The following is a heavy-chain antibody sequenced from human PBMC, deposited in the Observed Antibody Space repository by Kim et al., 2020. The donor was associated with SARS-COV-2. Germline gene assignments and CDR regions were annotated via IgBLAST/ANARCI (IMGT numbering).Heavy chain of an antibody. D-gene: IGHD6-13*01. V-gene: IGHV3-23*01. Sequence: DPLKGRVTIPRDNAKITLYLQMNSLRAEDTAVYYCAKYSSSWSSAKSRDYWGQGTLVTVSS. J-gene: IGHJ4*02. CDR3: AKYSSSWSSAKSRDY.